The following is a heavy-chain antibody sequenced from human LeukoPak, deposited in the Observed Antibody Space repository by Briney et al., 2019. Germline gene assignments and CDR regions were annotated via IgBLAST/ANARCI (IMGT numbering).Heavy chain of an antibody. V-gene: IGHV1-69*04. CDR1: GGTFSNYG. J-gene: IGHJ4*02. CDR2: IIPILGIA. CDR3: ARGGGDGYNFIDY. D-gene: IGHD5-24*01. Sequence: SVKVSCKASGGTFSNYGISWVRQAHGQGLEWIGRIIPILGIAKYAQKFQGRVTITADKSTSTGYMELNSLRSEDTAVYYCARGGGDGYNFIDYWGQGTLVTVSS.